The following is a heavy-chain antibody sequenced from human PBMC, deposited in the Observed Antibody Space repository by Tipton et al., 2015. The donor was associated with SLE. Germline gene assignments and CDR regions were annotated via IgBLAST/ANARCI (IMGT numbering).Heavy chain of an antibody. V-gene: IGHV4-61*05. J-gene: IGHJ4*02. Sequence: TLSLTCTVSGGSISSSSYYSGWIRQPPGKGLEWVGYIYYSGSTNYNPSLKSRVTISVDTSKNQFSLKLSSVTAADTAVYYCAKPDYGPGSYYPGYWGQGTLVTVSS. D-gene: IGHD3-10*01. CDR2: IYYSGST. CDR1: GGSISSSSYY. CDR3: AKPDYGPGSYYPGY.